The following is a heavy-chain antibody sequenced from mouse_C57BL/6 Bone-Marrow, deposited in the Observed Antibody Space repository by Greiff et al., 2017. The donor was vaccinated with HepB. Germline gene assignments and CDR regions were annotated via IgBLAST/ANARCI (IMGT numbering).Heavy chain of an antibody. D-gene: IGHD1-1*01. V-gene: IGHV1-7*01. CDR3: ARANYYGCDH. J-gene: IGHJ2*01. CDR2: INPSSGYT. CDR1: GYTFTSYW. Sequence: VQLQESGAELVKPGASVKLSCKASGYTFTSYWMHWVKQRPGQGLEWIGNINPSSGYTKYNQKFKDKATLTADKSTSTTYMQLSSLTYEDSAVYFYARANYYGCDHWGQGTTLTVSS.